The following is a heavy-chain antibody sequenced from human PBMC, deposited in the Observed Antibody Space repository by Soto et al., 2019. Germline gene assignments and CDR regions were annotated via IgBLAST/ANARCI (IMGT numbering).Heavy chain of an antibody. J-gene: IGHJ6*02. D-gene: IGHD3-3*01. Sequence: SETLSLTCTVSGGSISSGGYYWSWIRQHPGKGLEWIGYTYYSGSTYYNPSLKSRVTISVDTSKNQFSLKLSSVTAADTAVYYCAREPRITIFGVPRYYYYGMDVWGQGTTVTVSS. CDR3: AREPRITIFGVPRYYYYGMDV. CDR1: GGSISSGGYY. V-gene: IGHV4-31*03. CDR2: TYYSGST.